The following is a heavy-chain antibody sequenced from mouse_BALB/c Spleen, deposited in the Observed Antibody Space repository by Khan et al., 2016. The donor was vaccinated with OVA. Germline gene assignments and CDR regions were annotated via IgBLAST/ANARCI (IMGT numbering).Heavy chain of an antibody. V-gene: IGHV1-20*02. Sequence: VQLQQSGPELVKPGASVKLSCKASGYSFTGYFMNWVMQSPGKSLEWIGRINPHIGETLYNQKFKGKATLTVDESSRTAHMELRSLASEDSAVYYCTRKDGSDFDYWGQGTTLTVSS. CDR1: GYSFTGYF. CDR3: TRKDGSDFDY. CDR2: INPHIGET. J-gene: IGHJ2*01.